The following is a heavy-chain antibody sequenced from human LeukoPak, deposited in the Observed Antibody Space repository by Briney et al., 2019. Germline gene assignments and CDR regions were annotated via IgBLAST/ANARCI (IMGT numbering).Heavy chain of an antibody. D-gene: IGHD4-17*01. CDR3: AKEEGYGSSFDY. CDR2: ISYDGSNK. V-gene: IGHV3-30*18. CDR1: GFTFSSYG. Sequence: GGSLRLSCAASGFTFSSYGMHWVRQAPGKGLEWVAVISYDGSNKYYADSVKGRFTISRDNSRNTLYLQMNSLRAEDTAVYYCAKEEGYGSSFDYWGQGALVTVSS. J-gene: IGHJ4*02.